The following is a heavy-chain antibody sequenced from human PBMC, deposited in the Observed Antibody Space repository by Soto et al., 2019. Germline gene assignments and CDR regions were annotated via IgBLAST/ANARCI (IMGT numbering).Heavy chain of an antibody. D-gene: IGHD6-19*01. V-gene: IGHV1-24*01. CDR1: GYTLTELS. CDR2: FDPEDGET. J-gene: IGHJ4*02. Sequence: GAAVKVSCKVSGYTLTELSMHWVRQAPGKGLEWMGGFDPEDGETIYAQKFHGRVTMTEDTSTDTAYMELSSLRSEDTAVYYCATYVPIAVAEYYFDYWGQGTLVTVSS. CDR3: ATYVPIAVAEYYFDY.